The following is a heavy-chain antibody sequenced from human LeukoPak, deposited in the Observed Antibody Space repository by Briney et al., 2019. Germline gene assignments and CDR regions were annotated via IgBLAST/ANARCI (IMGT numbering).Heavy chain of an antibody. Sequence: AGGSLRLSCAASGFTFSSYSMNWVRQAPGKGLEWVSSISSSSSYIYYADSVKGRFTISRDNAKNSLYLQMNSLRAEDTAVYYCARDWGSGSYIDYWGQGTLVTVSS. J-gene: IGHJ4*02. V-gene: IGHV3-21*01. CDR1: GFTFSSYS. D-gene: IGHD3-16*01. CDR3: ARDWGSGSYIDY. CDR2: ISSSSSYI.